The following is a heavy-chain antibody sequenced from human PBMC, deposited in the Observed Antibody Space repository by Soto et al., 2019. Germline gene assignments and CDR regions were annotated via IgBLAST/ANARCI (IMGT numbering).Heavy chain of an antibody. D-gene: IGHD6-6*01. Sequence: EVQLVESGGGLVQPGGSLRLSCAASEFTVGNNYMSWVRQAPGKGLEWVSLIYSNGDTRYADSVRDRFTISRDSSKNILYLQMNSLRADDTAIYYCMNRPRAWGRGTLVTVSS. CDR1: EFTVGNNY. CDR2: IYSNGDT. V-gene: IGHV3-66*01. CDR3: MNRPRA. J-gene: IGHJ5*02.